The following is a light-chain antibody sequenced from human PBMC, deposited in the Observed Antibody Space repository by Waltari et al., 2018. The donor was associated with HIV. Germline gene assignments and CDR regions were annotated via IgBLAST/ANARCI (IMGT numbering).Light chain of an antibody. CDR3: CSYAGSSTLV. CDR2: EVS. Sequence: QSALTQPAAVSGSPGQSIAVSCTGSSSDVGAYDYVSWYQQHPDEAPKLLIFEVSGRPLLVSDRFSGSKSGNTASLTISGLQPEDEADYYCCSYAGSSTLVFGGGTKLTVL. J-gene: IGLJ3*02. V-gene: IGLV2-14*01. CDR1: SSDVGAYDY.